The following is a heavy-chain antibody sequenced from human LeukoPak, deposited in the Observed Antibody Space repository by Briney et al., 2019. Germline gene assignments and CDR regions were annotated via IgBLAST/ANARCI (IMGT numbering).Heavy chain of an antibody. Sequence: NTSETLSLTCTVSGGSISSGSYYWSWIRQPAGKGQEWIGRISTSGSTNYNPSLKSRVTISVDTSKNQFSLKLGSVTAADTAVYYCARARWGEGVDYWGQGTLVTVSS. D-gene: IGHD3-16*01. CDR3: ARARWGEGVDY. V-gene: IGHV4-61*02. CDR2: ISTSGST. CDR1: GGSISSGSYY. J-gene: IGHJ4*02.